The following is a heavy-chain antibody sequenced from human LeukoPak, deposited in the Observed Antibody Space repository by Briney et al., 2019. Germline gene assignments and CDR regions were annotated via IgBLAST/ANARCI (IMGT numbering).Heavy chain of an antibody. CDR1: GGSISSYY. J-gene: IGHJ4*02. V-gene: IGHV4-59*01. CDR2: IYYSGST. D-gene: IGHD3-3*01. CDR3: ARATGVVTAIDY. Sequence: SETLSLTCTVSGGSISSYYWSWIRQPPGTGLEWIGYIYYSGSTNYNPSLKSRVTISVDTSKNQFSLKLSSVTAADTAVYYCARATGVVTAIDYWGQGTLVTVSS.